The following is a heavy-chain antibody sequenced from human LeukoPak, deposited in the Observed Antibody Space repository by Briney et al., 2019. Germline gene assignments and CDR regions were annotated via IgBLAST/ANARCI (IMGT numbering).Heavy chain of an antibody. CDR3: ARQAEVVVAAGTEDYYYYYGMDV. J-gene: IGHJ6*02. CDR2: ISSSSSTI. V-gene: IGHV3-48*04. Sequence: PGGSLRLSCAASGFTFSSYSMNWVRQAPGKGLEWVSYISSSSSTIYYADSVKGRFTISRDNAKNSLYLQMNSLRAEDTAVYYCARQAEVVVAAGTEDYYYYYGMDVWGQGTTVTVSS. D-gene: IGHD2-15*01. CDR1: GFTFSSYS.